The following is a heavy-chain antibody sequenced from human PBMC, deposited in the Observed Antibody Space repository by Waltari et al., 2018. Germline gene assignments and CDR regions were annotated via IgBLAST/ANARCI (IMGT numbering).Heavy chain of an antibody. CDR3: ARDFSLAAAELWFDP. CDR2: INPNSGGT. V-gene: IGHV1-2*02. Sequence: QVQLVQSGAEVKKPGASVKVSCKASGYTFTGYYMHWVRQAPGQGLEWMGWINPNSGGTNYAQKFQGRVTMTRDTSISTAYMELSRLRSDDTAVYYCARDFSLAAAELWFDPWGQGTLVTVSS. CDR1: GYTFTGYY. D-gene: IGHD6-13*01. J-gene: IGHJ5*02.